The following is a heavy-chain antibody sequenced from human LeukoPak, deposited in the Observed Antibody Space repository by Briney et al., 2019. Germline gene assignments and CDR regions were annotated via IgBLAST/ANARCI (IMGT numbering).Heavy chain of an antibody. CDR2: IYYSGST. J-gene: IGHJ4*02. CDR1: GGSISSYY. CDR3: ARHPGSSWYVDY. D-gene: IGHD6-13*01. Sequence: PSETLSLTCTVSGGSISSYYWSWVRQPPGKGLEWIGYIYYSGSTNYNPSLKSRFTISVDTSKNQFSLKLSSVTAADTAVYYCARHPGSSWYVDYWGQGTLVTVSS. V-gene: IGHV4-59*08.